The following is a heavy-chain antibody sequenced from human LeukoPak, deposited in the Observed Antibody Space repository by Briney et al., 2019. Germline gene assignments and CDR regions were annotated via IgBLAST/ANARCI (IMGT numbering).Heavy chain of an antibody. CDR1: GDSITGYS. Sequence: PSETLSLTCSVSGDSITGYSWSWIRQTPGKGLEWIGYIYYNGDTHYNPSLNSRLSMPVDTPKKQFSLNLRSVTAADTAVYYCVRGPYGSSISNWFDPWGQGLLVTVSS. CDR3: VRGPYGSSISNWFDP. J-gene: IGHJ5*02. CDR2: IYYNGDT. D-gene: IGHD3-10*01. V-gene: IGHV4-59*01.